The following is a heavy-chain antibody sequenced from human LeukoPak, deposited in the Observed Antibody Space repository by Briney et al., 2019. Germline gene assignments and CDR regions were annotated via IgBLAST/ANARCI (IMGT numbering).Heavy chain of an antibody. J-gene: IGHJ4*02. Sequence: PGGSLRLSCAASGFTFEHNAMHWVRQPPGKGLEWVSGISWNSANIGYADSVKGRFTISRDNAKNSLYLQMNSLRAEDAALYYCAKDTGVVGQHQDGDFFDYWGQGTLVTVSS. CDR1: GFTFEHNA. D-gene: IGHD2-15*01. V-gene: IGHV3-9*01. CDR2: ISWNSANI. CDR3: AKDTGVVGQHQDGDFFDY.